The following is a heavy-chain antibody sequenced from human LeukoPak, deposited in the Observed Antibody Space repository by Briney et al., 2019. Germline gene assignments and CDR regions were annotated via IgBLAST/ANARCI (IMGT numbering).Heavy chain of an antibody. J-gene: IGHJ4*02. CDR1: GGTFSSYS. Sequence: ASLKVSCKASGGTFSSYSITWVRQAPGQGLEWMGRIIPTLGIANYAQKFQGRVTITADKSTSTAYMELSSLRSEDTAVYHCAGEEERGVTVAGTAFDYWGQGTLVTVSS. CDR3: AGEEERGVTVAGTAFDY. V-gene: IGHV1-69*04. D-gene: IGHD6-19*01. CDR2: IIPTLGIA.